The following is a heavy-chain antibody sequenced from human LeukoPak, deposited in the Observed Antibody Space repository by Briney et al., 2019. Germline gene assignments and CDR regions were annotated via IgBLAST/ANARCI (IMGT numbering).Heavy chain of an antibody. D-gene: IGHD1-26*01. CDR1: GFTFSSYA. CDR3: ASSGSYYYYGMDV. Sequence: GGSLRLSCAASGFTFSSYAMSWVRQAPGKGLEWVSAISGSGGSTYYADSVKGRFTISRDNSKNTLYLQMNSLRAEDTAVYYCASSGSYYYYGMDVWGQGTTVTVSS. CDR2: ISGSGGST. J-gene: IGHJ6*02. V-gene: IGHV3-23*01.